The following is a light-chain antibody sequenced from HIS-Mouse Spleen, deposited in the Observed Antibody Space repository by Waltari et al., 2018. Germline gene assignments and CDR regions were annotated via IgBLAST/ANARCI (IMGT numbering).Light chain of an antibody. CDR2: AAS. Sequence: DIQLTQSPSFLSASVGDRVTITCWTSQAISSDLAWYQQKPGKAPKLLIYAASTLQSGVPSRFSGSGSGTEFTLTISSLQPEDFATYYCHQLNSYPPTFGQGTKVEIK. CDR1: QAISSD. V-gene: IGKV1-9*01. CDR3: HQLNSYPPT. J-gene: IGKJ1*01.